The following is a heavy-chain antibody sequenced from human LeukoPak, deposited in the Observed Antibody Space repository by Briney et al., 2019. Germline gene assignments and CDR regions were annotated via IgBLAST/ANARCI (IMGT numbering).Heavy chain of an antibody. Sequence: GRSLRLSCVVSGFTFSSYGFHWVRQAPGKGLEWVAGISYDGSNEFYADSVKGRFTISRDNPKNTVYLQMNSLRAEDTAVYYCAKKEGRKPSHYYYSMDIWGQGTTVTVSS. CDR1: GFTFSSYG. CDR2: ISYDGSNE. V-gene: IGHV3-30*18. CDR3: AKKEGRKPSHYYYSMDI. J-gene: IGHJ6*02.